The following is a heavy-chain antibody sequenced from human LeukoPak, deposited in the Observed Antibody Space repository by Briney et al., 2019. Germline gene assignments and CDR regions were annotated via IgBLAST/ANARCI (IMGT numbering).Heavy chain of an antibody. J-gene: IGHJ5*02. V-gene: IGHV1-18*01. Sequence: ASVKVSCKGSGYTFTDYGFSWVRQAPGQGLEWVGWISGYNGNTNYAQKFQGRVTMTTTTDTSTTTASMELRSLTSDDTAVYYCARVVEIVLMVYATPNWFDPWGQGTLVTVSS. CDR1: GYTFTDYG. D-gene: IGHD2-8*01. CDR2: ISGYNGNT. CDR3: ARVVEIVLMVYATPNWFDP.